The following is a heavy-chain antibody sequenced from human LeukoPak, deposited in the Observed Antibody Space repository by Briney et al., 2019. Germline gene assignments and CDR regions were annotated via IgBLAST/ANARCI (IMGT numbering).Heavy chain of an antibody. CDR2: INWSGGST. Sequence: GGSLRLSCTASGFSFDEHGMSWVRHVPGKGLEWVSGINWSGGSTGYADPLRGRFTISRDNAKNSLYLQMDSLRAEDTAVYYCARDRSDNYGDAVGCGMDVWGQGTTVTVSS. J-gene: IGHJ6*02. D-gene: IGHD4-17*01. CDR3: ARDRSDNYGDAVGCGMDV. CDR1: GFSFDEHG. V-gene: IGHV3-20*04.